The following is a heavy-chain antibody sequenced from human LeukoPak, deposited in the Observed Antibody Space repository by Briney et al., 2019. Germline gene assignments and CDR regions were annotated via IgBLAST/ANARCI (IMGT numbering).Heavy chain of an antibody. Sequence: GGSLRLSCAASGFTFSSYSMNWVRQAPGKGLEWVSSISSSSSYIYYADSVKGRFTISRDNAKDSLYLQMNSLRAEDTAVYYCARGAIVVVPAATSGMDVWGQGTTVTVSS. CDR2: ISSSSSYI. V-gene: IGHV3-21*01. J-gene: IGHJ6*02. D-gene: IGHD2-2*01. CDR3: ARGAIVVVPAATSGMDV. CDR1: GFTFSSYS.